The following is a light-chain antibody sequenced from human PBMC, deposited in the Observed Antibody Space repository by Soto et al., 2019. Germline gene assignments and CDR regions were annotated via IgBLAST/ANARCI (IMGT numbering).Light chain of an antibody. Sequence: EILMTQSPATLSVSPGERATLSCRASQSVSSDLAWYHQKPGQAPRLLIYGASTRATGIPARFSGSGSGTEFNLTINSLQSEDFAVYYCQQSNTWPRTFGQGTKVEIK. CDR1: QSVSSD. J-gene: IGKJ1*01. CDR2: GAS. V-gene: IGKV3-15*01. CDR3: QQSNTWPRT.